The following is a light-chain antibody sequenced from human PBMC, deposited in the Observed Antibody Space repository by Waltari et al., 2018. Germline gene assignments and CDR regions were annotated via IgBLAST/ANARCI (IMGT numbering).Light chain of an antibody. CDR1: KLGDKS. CDR2: QEN. V-gene: IGLV3-1*01. Sequence: SYELTQPPSVSVSPGQTATTTCSCNKLGDKSACWYQLTPGQSPLRAIYQENKRPSGIPDRFSGSNSGNTATLTITGTQPIDEADYYCQAWDSNIVIFGGGTKLTVL. CDR3: QAWDSNIVI. J-gene: IGLJ2*01.